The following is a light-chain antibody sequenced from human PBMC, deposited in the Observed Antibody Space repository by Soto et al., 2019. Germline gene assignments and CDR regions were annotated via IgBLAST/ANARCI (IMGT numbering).Light chain of an antibody. CDR2: GIS. CDR3: QQYVTSSPRT. J-gene: IGKJ1*01. CDR1: HTISSSY. Sequence: EIVFTQSPGTLSLSPGERATLSCSASHTISSSYLAWYQQKPGQAPRLIMYGISRRANGIPARFSGSGSGTDLTLTITRLEPEDFAVYYCQQYVTSSPRTFGQGTQVDIK. V-gene: IGKV3-20*01.